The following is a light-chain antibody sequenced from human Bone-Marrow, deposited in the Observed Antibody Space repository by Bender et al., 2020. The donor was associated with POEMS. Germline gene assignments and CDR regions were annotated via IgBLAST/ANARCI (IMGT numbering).Light chain of an antibody. CDR2: KDT. V-gene: IGLV3-25*03. CDR3: QSADSSGSYG. J-gene: IGLJ3*02. CDR1: ASPNQF. Sequence: SFELTQPPSVSVSPGQTARITCSGDASPNQFAHWYQQKPGQAPVLVIYKDTERPSGIPERFSASASGTSFTLTISGVQAEDEADYYCQSADSSGSYGFGGGTKLTVL.